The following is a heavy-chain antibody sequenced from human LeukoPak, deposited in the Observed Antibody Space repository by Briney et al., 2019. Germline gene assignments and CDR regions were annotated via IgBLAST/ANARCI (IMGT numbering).Heavy chain of an antibody. Sequence: PGGSLRLSCAVSGLTFNNYAMSWVRQAPGKGLEWVSGISGRGASKYYADSVKGRFTISRDNSKNTLFLQMNSLRAEDTAVYYCAKVGLTVTTILDYFDYWGQGTLVTVSS. V-gene: IGHV3-23*01. CDR2: ISGRGASK. D-gene: IGHD4-11*01. CDR3: AKVGLTVTTILDYFDY. J-gene: IGHJ4*02. CDR1: GLTFNNYA.